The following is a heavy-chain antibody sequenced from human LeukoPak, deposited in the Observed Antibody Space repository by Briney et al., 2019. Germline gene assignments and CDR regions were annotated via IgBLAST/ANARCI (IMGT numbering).Heavy chain of an antibody. CDR2: INPNSGGT. CDR3: ARVLYNWNDPYYFDY. Sequence: GASVKVSCKASGYTFTGYYMHWVRQAPAQGLEWMGWINPNSGGTNYAQKFQGRVTMTRDTSISTAYMELSRLRSDDTAVYYCARVLYNWNDPYYFDYWGQGTLVTVSS. J-gene: IGHJ4*02. D-gene: IGHD1-1*01. CDR1: GYTFTGYY. V-gene: IGHV1-2*02.